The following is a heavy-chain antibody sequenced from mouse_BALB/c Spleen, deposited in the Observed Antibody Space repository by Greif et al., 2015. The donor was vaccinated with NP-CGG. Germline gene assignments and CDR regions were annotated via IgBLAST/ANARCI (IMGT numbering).Heavy chain of an antibody. J-gene: IGHJ4*01. D-gene: IGHD2-14*01. CDR1: GFSLTGYG. CDR3: ARDRYYYAMDY. CDR2: IWGDGST. Sequence: QVHVKQSGPGLVAPSQSLSITCTVSGFSLTGYGVNWVRQPPGKGLEWLGMIWGDGSTDYNSALKSRLSISKDNSKSQVFLKMNSLQTDDTARYYCARDRYYYAMDYWGQGTSVTVSS. V-gene: IGHV2-6-7*01.